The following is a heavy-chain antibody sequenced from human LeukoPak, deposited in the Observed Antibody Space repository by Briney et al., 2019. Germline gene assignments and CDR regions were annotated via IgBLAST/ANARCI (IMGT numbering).Heavy chain of an antibody. CDR2: IFSNDEK. CDR1: GFSLSNARMG. V-gene: IGHV2-26*01. CDR3: ARTQDQQLVDLDY. D-gene: IGHD6-13*01. J-gene: IGHJ4*02. Sequence: SGPVLVKPTETLTLTCTVYGFSLSNARMGVSWIRHPPGKALECLAHIFSNDEKSYITSLKSRLTISKATSKSQVVLTMTNMDPVDTATYYCARTQDQQLVDLDYWGQGALVTVSS.